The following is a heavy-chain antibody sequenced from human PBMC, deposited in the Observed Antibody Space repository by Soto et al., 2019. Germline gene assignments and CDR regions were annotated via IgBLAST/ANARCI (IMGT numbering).Heavy chain of an antibody. CDR1: GGSISSSSYY. CDR3: ARRGAYCSGGSCYSVDWFDP. CDR2: MYYTGST. V-gene: IGHV4-39*01. J-gene: IGHJ5*02. D-gene: IGHD2-15*01. Sequence: SETLSLTCTVSGGSISSSSYYWGWIRQPPGKGLEWFGSMYYTGSTYYNPSLQSRVTIYVDTSKNQFSLKLSSVTAADTAVYYCARRGAYCSGGSCYSVDWFDPWGQGTLVTVSS.